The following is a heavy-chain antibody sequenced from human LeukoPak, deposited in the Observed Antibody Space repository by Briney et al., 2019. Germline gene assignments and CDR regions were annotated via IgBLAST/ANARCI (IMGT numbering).Heavy chain of an antibody. CDR2: IKGDGSEI. D-gene: IGHD5-24*01. V-gene: IGHV3-7*03. Sequence: GGSLRLSCAGSGFVFSNYGMSWLRQAPGKGLEWVAHIKGDGSEIYYVDSVKGRFTISRDNAKNSLYLQLSSLRVEDTALYYCARCGIGDGSWGQGTLVTVSA. CDR1: GFVFSNYG. J-gene: IGHJ5*02. CDR3: ARCGIGDGS.